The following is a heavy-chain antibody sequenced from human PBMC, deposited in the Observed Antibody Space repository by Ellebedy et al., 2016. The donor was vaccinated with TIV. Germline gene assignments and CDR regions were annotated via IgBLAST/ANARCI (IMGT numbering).Heavy chain of an antibody. D-gene: IGHD1-20*01. CDR3: ARRQITERTISEYNLFDP. V-gene: IGHV4-59*08. J-gene: IGHJ5*02. CDR1: GGTIGSSY. Sequence: MPSETLSLTCTVSGGTIGSSYLDWIRQAPGKGLEWIGYIHHSGTTNYNPSLNSRVTISMDTTTNQFSLELSPVPAADAAVYYCARRQITERTISEYNLFDPWGQGTLVTVSS. CDR2: IHHSGTT.